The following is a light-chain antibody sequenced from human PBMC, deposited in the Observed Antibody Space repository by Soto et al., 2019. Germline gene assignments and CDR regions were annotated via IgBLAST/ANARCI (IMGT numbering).Light chain of an antibody. CDR2: GAS. J-gene: IGKJ4*01. CDR3: QQYGSSPLT. V-gene: IGKV3-20*01. CDR1: QSLSSSY. Sequence: EIVLTQSPGTLSLSPGERATLSCRASQSLSSSYLAWYQQKPGQAPSLLIYGASSRATGIPDRFSGSGSGTDFTLTISRLEPEDFAVYYCQQYGSSPLTFGGGTKAEIK.